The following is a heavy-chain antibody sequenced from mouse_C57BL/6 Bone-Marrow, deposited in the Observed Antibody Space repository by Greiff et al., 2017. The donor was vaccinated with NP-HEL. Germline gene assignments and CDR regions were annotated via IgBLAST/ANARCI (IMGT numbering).Heavy chain of an antibody. CDR3: ARDYYGSWYFDV. Sequence: QVHVKQPGTELVKPGASVKLSCKASGYTFTSYWMHWVKQRPGQGLEWIGNINPSNGGTNYNEKFKSKATLTVDKSSSTAYMQLSSLTSEDSAVYYCARDYYGSWYFDVWGTGTTVTVSS. V-gene: IGHV1-53*01. CDR1: GYTFTSYW. CDR2: INPSNGGT. J-gene: IGHJ1*03. D-gene: IGHD1-1*01.